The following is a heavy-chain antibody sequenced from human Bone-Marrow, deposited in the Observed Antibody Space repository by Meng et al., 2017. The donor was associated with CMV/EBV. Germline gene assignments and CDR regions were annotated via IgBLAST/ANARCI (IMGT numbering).Heavy chain of an antibody. V-gene: IGHV4-39*01. CDR1: GGSISSCSYY. CDR2: IYYSGST. J-gene: IGHJ4*02. Sequence: SETLSLTCTVSGGSISSCSYYWGWIRQPPGKGLEWIGSIYYSGSTYYNPSLKSRVTISVDTSKNQFSLKLSSVTAADTAVYYCARHKGFESCFDYWGQGTLVTVSS. CDR3: ARHKGFESCFDY. D-gene: IGHD3-10*01.